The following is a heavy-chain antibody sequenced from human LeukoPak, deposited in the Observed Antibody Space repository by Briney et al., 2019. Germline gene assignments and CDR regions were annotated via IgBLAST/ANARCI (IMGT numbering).Heavy chain of an antibody. CDR1: GGSITSFY. Sequence: SETLSLTCTVSGGSITSFYWSWIRQPAGKGLEWIGRIYTSGSTNDNPSLKSRITMSLDTSKNQVSLKLRSVTAADTALYFCARDRGSGREGLDPWGQGTLVTVSS. J-gene: IGHJ5*02. D-gene: IGHD3-10*01. CDR3: ARDRGSGREGLDP. CDR2: IYTSGST. V-gene: IGHV4-4*07.